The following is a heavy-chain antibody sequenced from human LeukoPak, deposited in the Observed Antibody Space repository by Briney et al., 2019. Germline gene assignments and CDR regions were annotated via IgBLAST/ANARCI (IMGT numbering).Heavy chain of an antibody. CDR3: PTQPIAARPYYYYYMDV. V-gene: IGHV1-24*01. CDR1: GYTLTELS. D-gene: IGHD6-6*01. CDR2: FDPEDGET. Sequence: GASVKVSCKVSGYTLTELSMHWVRQAPGKGLEWMGGFDPEDGETIYAQKFQGRVTMTEDTSTDTAYMELSSLRSGDTAVYYCPTQPIAARPYYYYYMDVWGKGTTVTVSS. J-gene: IGHJ6*03.